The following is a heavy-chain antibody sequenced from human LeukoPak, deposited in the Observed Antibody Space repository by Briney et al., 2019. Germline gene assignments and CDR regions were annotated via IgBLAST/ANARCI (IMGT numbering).Heavy chain of an antibody. Sequence: GGSLRLSCAASGCTFSNYDMSWVRQAAGKGLEWVSGISATGGSTYYADSVKGRFTISRDNSKNTMYLQVNSLRTEDTAVYYCAKTRSGVNSNFGYWGQGTLVTVSS. D-gene: IGHD3-10*01. CDR1: GCTFSNYD. V-gene: IGHV3-23*01. CDR3: AKTRSGVNSNFGY. J-gene: IGHJ4*02. CDR2: ISATGGST.